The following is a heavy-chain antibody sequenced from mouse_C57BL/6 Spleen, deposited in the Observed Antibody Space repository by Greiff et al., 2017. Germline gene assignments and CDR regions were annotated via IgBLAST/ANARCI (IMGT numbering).Heavy chain of an antibody. CDR1: GFSLTSYG. Sequence: VQLQQSGPGLVQPSQSLSITCTVSGFSLTSYGVHWVRQSPGKGLEWLGVIWRGGSTDYNAAFMSRLSITKDNSKSQVFFKMNSLQADDTAIYYCAKTNYYGSSYYAMDYWGQGTSVTVSS. CDR3: AKTNYYGSSYYAMDY. J-gene: IGHJ4*01. D-gene: IGHD1-1*01. V-gene: IGHV2-5*01. CDR2: IWRGGST.